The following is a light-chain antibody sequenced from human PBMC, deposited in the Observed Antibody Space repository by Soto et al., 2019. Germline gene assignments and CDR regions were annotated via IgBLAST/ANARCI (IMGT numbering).Light chain of an antibody. CDR3: AAWDDSLSGYV. CDR1: SSNIGSNY. Sequence: QSVLAQPPSASGTSGHMFTISCSGISSNIGSNYVYWYQQLPGTAPKLLIYSNNQRPSGVPDRFSGSKSGTSASLAISGLRSEDEADYYCAAWDDSLSGYVFGTGTKV. J-gene: IGLJ1*01. V-gene: IGLV1-47*02. CDR2: SNN.